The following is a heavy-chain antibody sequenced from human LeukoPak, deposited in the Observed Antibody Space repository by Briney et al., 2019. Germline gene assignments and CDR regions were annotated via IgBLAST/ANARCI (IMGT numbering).Heavy chain of an antibody. CDR1: GFTFSSYE. V-gene: IGHV3-48*03. Sequence: GGSLRLSCAASGFTFSSYEMNWVRQAPGKGLEWVSYISSSGSTIYYADSVKGRFTISRDNAKNSLYLQMNSLRAEDTAVYYCAKSAGRITIFGVVIRVGAFDTWGQGTMVTVSS. CDR3: AKSAGRITIFGVVIRVGAFDT. CDR2: ISSSGSTI. D-gene: IGHD3-3*01. J-gene: IGHJ3*02.